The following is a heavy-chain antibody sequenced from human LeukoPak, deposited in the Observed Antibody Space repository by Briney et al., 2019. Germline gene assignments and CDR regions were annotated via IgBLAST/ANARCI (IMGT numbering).Heavy chain of an antibody. CDR2: ISRSGGSP. Sequence: PGGSLRLSCAASGFTFSSYALSWVRQAPGKGLEWVSGISRSGGSPYYAASVKRRLTISRDNSKNTLYLQMNSLRAEDPAVYYCEKDGPGGGYDPLPYYYNYMDVWGKGTTVTVSS. CDR1: GFTFSSYA. CDR3: EKDGPGGGYDPLPYYYNYMDV. D-gene: IGHD5-12*01. J-gene: IGHJ6*03. V-gene: IGHV3-23*01.